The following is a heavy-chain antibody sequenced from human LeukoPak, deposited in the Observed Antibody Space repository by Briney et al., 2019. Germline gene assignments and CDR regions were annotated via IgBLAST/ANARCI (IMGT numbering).Heavy chain of an antibody. D-gene: IGHD1-26*01. CDR1: GGSISSSSYY. V-gene: IGHV4-39*01. CDR3: ARLVIADSGSHFDY. CDR2: IYYSGST. Sequence: SETLSLTCTVSGGSISSSSYYWGWIRQPPGKGLEWIGSIYYSGSTYYNPSLKSRVTISVDTSKNQFSLKLSSVTAADTAVYYCARLVIADSGSHFDYWGQGTLVTVSS. J-gene: IGHJ4*02.